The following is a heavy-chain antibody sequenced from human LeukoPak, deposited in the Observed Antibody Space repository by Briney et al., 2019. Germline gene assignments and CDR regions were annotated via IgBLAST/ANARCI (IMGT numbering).Heavy chain of an antibody. D-gene: IGHD3-16*01. J-gene: IGHJ4*02. CDR1: SGSFNGYY. CDR2: INHSGST. V-gene: IGHV4-34*01. Sequence: SETLSLTCAVYSGSFNGYYWSWLRQPPGKGLEWIGEINHSGSTNYNPSLKSRVTISVDTSKNQFSLKLSSVTAADTAVYYCARVGSYAFDYWGQGTLVTVSS. CDR3: ARVGSYAFDY.